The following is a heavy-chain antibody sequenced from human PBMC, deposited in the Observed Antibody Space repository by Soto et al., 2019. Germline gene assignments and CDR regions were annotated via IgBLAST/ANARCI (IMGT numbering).Heavy chain of an antibody. D-gene: IGHD6-19*01. V-gene: IGHV2-5*02. CDR3: AHRRIGVSQWNYGDFDY. CDR2: IYWDDDK. CDR1: GFSLSTSGVG. Sequence: QITLKESGPTLVKPTQTLTLTCTFSGFSLSTSGVGVGWVRQPPGKALAWLVFIYWDDDKRYSPSLRSRLTITKDTSKNQVVLTMTNVDPVDTATYFCAHRRIGVSQWNYGDFDYWGQGTLVTVSS. J-gene: IGHJ4*02.